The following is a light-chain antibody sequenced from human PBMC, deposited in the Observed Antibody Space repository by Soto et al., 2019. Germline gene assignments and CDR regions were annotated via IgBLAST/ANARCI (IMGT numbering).Light chain of an antibody. CDR2: GAS. J-gene: IGKJ1*01. V-gene: IGKV3-20*01. CDR1: HSASSS. Sequence: GFIHAPSTLSLSPGERAHLSCRASHSASSSLAWYQQKPGQAPRLLIYGASSRATGLPDRFSGGGSGTDFTLTISRLEPGDFAVYYCHQYGSSPPWTFGQGTKVDI. CDR3: HQYGSSPPWT.